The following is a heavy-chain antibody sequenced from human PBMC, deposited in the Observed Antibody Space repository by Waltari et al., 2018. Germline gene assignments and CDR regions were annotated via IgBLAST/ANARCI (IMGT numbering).Heavy chain of an antibody. V-gene: IGHV3-74*01. CDR3: VRRATETGSV. J-gene: IGHJ4*02. D-gene: IGHD7-27*01. CDR2: ISPDGSTT. CDR1: GFTFSDYW. Sequence: EVQMVESGGGLVQPGGSLRLACAASGFTFSDYWMHWIRQVPEKGLVWVSNISPDGSTTNYADSVRGRFTSSRDNAKNTLYLQMNSLRVEDTAVYYCVRRATETGSVWGQGTLLTVSS.